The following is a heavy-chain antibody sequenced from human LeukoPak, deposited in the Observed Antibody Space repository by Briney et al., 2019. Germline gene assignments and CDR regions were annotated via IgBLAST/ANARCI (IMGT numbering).Heavy chain of an antibody. V-gene: IGHV1-69*13. Sequence: ASVKVSCKASGGTFSSYAISWVRQAPGQGLEWMGGIIPILGTANYAQKFQGRVTITADESTSTAYMELSSLRSEDTAVYYCAREGVDTAMETYYYYYMDVWGKGTTVTVSS. CDR2: IIPILGTA. CDR3: AREGVDTAMETYYYYYMDV. D-gene: IGHD5-18*01. J-gene: IGHJ6*03. CDR1: GGTFSSYA.